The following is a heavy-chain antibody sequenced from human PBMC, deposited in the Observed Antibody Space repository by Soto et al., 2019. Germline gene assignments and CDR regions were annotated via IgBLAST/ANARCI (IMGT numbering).Heavy chain of an antibody. CDR2: ISSSGTSA. V-gene: IGHV3-11*05. CDR1: GFTFSAVS. D-gene: IGHD6-19*01. Sequence: QVPLEESGGGLVEPGGSLRLSCAASGFTFSAVSMSWIRQAPNKGLEYISYISSSGTSANYADSVKGRFTISRDNAKNSLYLQTNSLRAEDTAVYYCARDRGAVTGQYFDYWGQGALVTVSS. J-gene: IGHJ4*02. CDR3: ARDRGAVTGQYFDY.